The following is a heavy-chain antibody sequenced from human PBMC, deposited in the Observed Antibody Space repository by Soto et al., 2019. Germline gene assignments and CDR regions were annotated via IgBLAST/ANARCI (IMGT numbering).Heavy chain of an antibody. V-gene: IGHV3-23*01. D-gene: IGHD5-18*01. Sequence: EVQLLESGGGLVQPGGSLRLSCAASGFTFSSYAMSWVRQAPGKGLEWVSAISGSGGSTYYADSVKGRFTISRDNSKNTLYLQMNSLRAEDTAVYYCANGYGSPWLYYYGMDVWGQGTTVTVSS. CDR1: GFTFSSYA. CDR3: ANGYGSPWLYYYGMDV. CDR2: ISGSGGST. J-gene: IGHJ6*02.